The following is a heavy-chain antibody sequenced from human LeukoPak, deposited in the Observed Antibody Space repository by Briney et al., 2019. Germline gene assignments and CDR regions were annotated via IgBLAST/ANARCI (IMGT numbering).Heavy chain of an antibody. J-gene: IGHJ4*02. CDR3: ARSPRGYSYGGFDY. D-gene: IGHD5-18*01. CDR1: GDSISSSSSY. V-gene: IGHV4-39*07. Sequence: SETLSLTCTVSGDSISSSSSYWGWIRQPPGEGLEWIGSIYYSGSTYYDTSLKSRVTISVDTSKNQFSLKLSSVTAADTAVYYCARSPRGYSYGGFDYWGQGTLVTVSS. CDR2: IYYSGST.